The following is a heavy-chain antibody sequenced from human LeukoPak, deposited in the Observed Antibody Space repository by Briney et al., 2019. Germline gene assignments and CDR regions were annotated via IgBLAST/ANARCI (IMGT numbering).Heavy chain of an antibody. CDR3: VSQKWLYAFDI. V-gene: IGHV3-53*01. CDR1: GLTVNSSY. CDR2: IYSGGAT. J-gene: IGHJ3*02. Sequence: GRSLRLSCVASGLTVNSSYMSWVRQAPGKGLEWVSAIYSGGATYYADSVKGRFTVSRDDSKNTLYLQMYRLRAEDTAMYYCVSQKWLYAFDIRGQGTMVTVSS. D-gene: IGHD5-24*01.